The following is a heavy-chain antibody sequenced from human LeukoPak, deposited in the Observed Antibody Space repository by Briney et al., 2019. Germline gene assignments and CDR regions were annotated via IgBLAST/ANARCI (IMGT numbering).Heavy chain of an antibody. J-gene: IGHJ4*02. D-gene: IGHD2-21*02. CDR2: ISYDGSNK. V-gene: IGHV3-30*04. Sequence: GGSLRLPCAASGFTFSSYAMHWVRQAPGKGLEWVAVISYDGSNKYYADSVKGRFTISRDNSKNTLYLQMNSLRAEDTAVYYCARDCGGDCYNFDYWGQGTLVTVSS. CDR3: ARDCGGDCYNFDY. CDR1: GFTFSSYA.